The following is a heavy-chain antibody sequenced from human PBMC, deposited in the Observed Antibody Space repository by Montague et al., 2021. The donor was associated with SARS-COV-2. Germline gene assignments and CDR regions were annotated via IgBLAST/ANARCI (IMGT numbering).Heavy chain of an antibody. CDR2: IHPYGHT. CDR3: ARKGSGRSDLAY. D-gene: IGHD1-26*01. V-gene: IGHV4-34*01. Sequence: SETLSLTCEVDSGSLSAYYWSWVRQPPGKGLEWIGEIHPYGHTSYNPSLMSRVTLSLGTSSNPFSLKLTSVTAADTAVYYCARKGSGRSDLAYWGQGTLVTVSS. J-gene: IGHJ4*02. CDR1: SGSLSAYY.